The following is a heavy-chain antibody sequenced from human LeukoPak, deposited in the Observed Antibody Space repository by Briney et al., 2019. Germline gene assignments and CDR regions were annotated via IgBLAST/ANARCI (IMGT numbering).Heavy chain of an antibody. CDR3: ARQVYCGDDCSNYCDY. CDR1: GGSFSGYY. CDR2: INHSGST. D-gene: IGHD2-21*02. V-gene: IGHV4-34*01. Sequence: SETLSLTCAVYGGSFSGYYWSWIRQPPGKGLEWIGEINHSGSTNYNPSLKSRVTISVDTSRNQFSLRLSSVTAEDTAVYYCARQVYCGDDCSNYCDYWGQGTLVTVSS. J-gene: IGHJ4*02.